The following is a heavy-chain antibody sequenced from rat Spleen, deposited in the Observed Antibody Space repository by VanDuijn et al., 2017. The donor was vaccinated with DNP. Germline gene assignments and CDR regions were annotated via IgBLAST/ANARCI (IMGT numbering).Heavy chain of an antibody. Sequence: EVQLVESGGGSVQPGRSLKLSCAASGFTFSDYYMAWVRQAPTQGLEWVAYISYDGGSTYYGDAVKGRFTSSRENAKSTLYLQMNSLRSEDMATYYCVRRGGKGLFSKWGQGTLVTVSS. V-gene: IGHV5-22*01. CDR2: ISYDGGST. J-gene: IGHJ3*01. CDR3: VRRGGKGLFSK. D-gene: IGHD3-1*01. CDR1: GFTFSDYY.